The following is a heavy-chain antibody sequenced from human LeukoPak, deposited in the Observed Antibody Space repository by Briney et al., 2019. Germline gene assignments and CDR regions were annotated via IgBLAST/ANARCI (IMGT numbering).Heavy chain of an antibody. J-gene: IGHJ4*02. D-gene: IGHD4-17*01. CDR3: ARGVSGGDYRFDY. V-gene: IGHV3-23*01. Sequence: GGSLRLSCAASGLTFSSYAMTWVRQAPGKGLEWVSTITESGDNTHYTESVKGRFTFSRDNSRNTMYLQMNSLRAEDTAVYYCARGVSGGDYRFDYWGQGTLVTVSS. CDR1: GLTFSSYA. CDR2: ITESGDNT.